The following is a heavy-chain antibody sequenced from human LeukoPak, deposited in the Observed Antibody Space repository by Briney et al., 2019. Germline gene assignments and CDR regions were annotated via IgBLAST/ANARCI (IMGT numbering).Heavy chain of an antibody. Sequence: SETLSLTCTVSGGSSGSSSYYWGWIRQPPGKGLEWIGTIYYSGSTHYNPSLKSRLTISVDTSKNQFSLKLSSVTAADTAVYYCATPRSGYSQFDYWGQGTLVTVSS. V-gene: IGHV4-39*01. CDR3: ATPRSGYSQFDY. CDR2: IYYSGST. J-gene: IGHJ4*02. CDR1: GGSSGSSSYY. D-gene: IGHD3-3*01.